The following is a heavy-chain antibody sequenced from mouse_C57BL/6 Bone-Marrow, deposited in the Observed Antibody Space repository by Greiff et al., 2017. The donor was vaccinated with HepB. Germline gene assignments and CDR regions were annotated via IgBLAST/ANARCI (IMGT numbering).Heavy chain of an antibody. V-gene: IGHV3-8*01. D-gene: IGHD1-1*01. Sequence: EVKLQESGPGLAKPSQTLSLTCSVTGYSITSDYWNWIRKFPGNKLEYMGYISYSGSTYYNPSLKSRISITRDTSKNQYYLQLNSVTTEDTATYYCARYPHHYYGSSYDYFDYWGQGTTLTVSS. CDR3: ARYPHHYYGSSYDYFDY. CDR1: GYSITSDY. J-gene: IGHJ2*01. CDR2: ISYSGST.